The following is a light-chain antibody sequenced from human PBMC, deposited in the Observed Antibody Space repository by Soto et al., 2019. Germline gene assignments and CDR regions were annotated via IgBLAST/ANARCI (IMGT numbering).Light chain of an antibody. CDR1: SSDVGGYNY. Sequence: QSVLTQPASVSGSPGQSITISCTGTSSDVGGYNYVSWYQQHPVKAPKLMIYDVTNRPSGVSDRFSGSKSGNTASLTISGLQAEDEADYYCSSYTSSSTPYVFGTGTKVTLL. J-gene: IGLJ1*01. V-gene: IGLV2-14*01. CDR2: DVT. CDR3: SSYTSSSTPYV.